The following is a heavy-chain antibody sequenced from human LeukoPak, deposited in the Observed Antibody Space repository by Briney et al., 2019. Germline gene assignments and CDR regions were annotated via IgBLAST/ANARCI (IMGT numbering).Heavy chain of an antibody. V-gene: IGHV3-21*01. CDR1: GFTFSSYS. Sequence: GGSLRLSCAASGFTFSSYSMNWVRQAPGKGLEWVSSISSSSSYIYYADSVKGRFTISRDNSKNTLYLQMNSLRAEDTAVYYCARDYPPYYYDSSGYYPGYWGQGTLVTVSS. CDR2: ISSSSSYI. D-gene: IGHD3-22*01. CDR3: ARDYPPYYYDSSGYYPGY. J-gene: IGHJ4*02.